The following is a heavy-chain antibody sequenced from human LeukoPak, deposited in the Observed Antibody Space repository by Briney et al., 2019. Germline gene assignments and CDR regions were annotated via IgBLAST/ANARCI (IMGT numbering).Heavy chain of an antibody. J-gene: IGHJ4*02. Sequence: SSETLSLTCTVSGGSISSSSYYWGWIRQPPGKGLEWIGSIYYSGSTYYNPSLKSRVTISVDTSKSQFSLKLSSVTAADTAVYYCAGVRVVVIDYWGQGTLVTVSS. D-gene: IGHD3-22*01. CDR3: AGVRVVVIDY. V-gene: IGHV4-39*01. CDR2: IYYSGST. CDR1: GGSISSSSYY.